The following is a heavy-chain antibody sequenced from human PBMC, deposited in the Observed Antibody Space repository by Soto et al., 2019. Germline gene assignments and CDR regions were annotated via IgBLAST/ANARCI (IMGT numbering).Heavy chain of an antibody. CDR3: ARELWFGETNWFDP. V-gene: IGHV4-59*01. Sequence: PSETLSLTCTVSGGSISSYYWSWIRQPPGKGLEWIGYIYYSGSTNYNPSLKSRVTISVDTSKNQFSLKLSSVTAADTAVYYCARELWFGETNWFDPWGQGTLVTSPQ. J-gene: IGHJ5*02. CDR2: IYYSGST. CDR1: GGSISSYY. D-gene: IGHD3-10*01.